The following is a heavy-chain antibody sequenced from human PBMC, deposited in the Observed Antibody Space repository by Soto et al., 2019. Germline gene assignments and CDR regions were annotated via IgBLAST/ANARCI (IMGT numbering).Heavy chain of an antibody. J-gene: IGHJ4*02. V-gene: IGHV1-8*01. D-gene: IGHD2-8*02. CDR2: MNPNSGNT. Sequence: GASVKVSCKASGYTFTSYDINWVRQATGQGLEWMGWMNPNSGNTGYAQKFQGRVTMTRDTSIRTAYLELSSLRSEDTAVYYCARKIPDTGGFDERGQGVLVTVSS. CDR3: ARKIPDTGGFDE. CDR1: GYTFTSYD.